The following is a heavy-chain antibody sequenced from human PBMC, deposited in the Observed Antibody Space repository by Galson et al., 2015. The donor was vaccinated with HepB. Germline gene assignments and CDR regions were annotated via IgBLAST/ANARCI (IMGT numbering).Heavy chain of an antibody. CDR1: GGSISSYY. D-gene: IGHD6-13*01. Sequence: SETLSLTCTVSGGSISSYYWSWIRQPPGKGLEWIGNLYNSGSTNDNPSLKSRVTILVDTDKNQFSLKLSSVTAADTAVYYCARGPRIAENYYYGMDVWGQGTTVTVSS. J-gene: IGHJ6*02. CDR2: LYNSGST. V-gene: IGHV4-59*01. CDR3: ARGPRIAENYYYGMDV.